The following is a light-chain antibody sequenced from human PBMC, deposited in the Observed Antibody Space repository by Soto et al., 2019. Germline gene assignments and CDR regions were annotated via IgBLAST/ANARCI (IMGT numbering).Light chain of an antibody. J-gene: IGKJ1*01. CDR3: QQYETFSGT. V-gene: IGKV1-6*01. CDR1: QGIRND. Sequence: AITMTQSPSSLSASIGDRVTISCRASQGIRNDLAWYQQKPGKAPKLLIYAASTLQSGVPSRFSGSGSGTDFTLTISCLQSEDFATYYCQQYETFSGTFGPGTKVDIK. CDR2: AAS.